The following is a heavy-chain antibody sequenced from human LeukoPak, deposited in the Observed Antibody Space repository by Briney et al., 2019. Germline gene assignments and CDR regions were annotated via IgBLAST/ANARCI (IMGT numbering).Heavy chain of an antibody. Sequence: ASVKVSCKDSGGTFSSYAISWVRQAPGQGLEWMGGIIPIFGTANYAQKFQGRDTITADESTSTAYMELSSLRSEDTAVYYCARGGSTRADWFDPWGQGTLVTVSS. CDR2: IIPIFGTA. J-gene: IGHJ5*02. CDR1: GGTFSSYA. CDR3: ARGGSTRADWFDP. V-gene: IGHV1-69*13. D-gene: IGHD2-2*01.